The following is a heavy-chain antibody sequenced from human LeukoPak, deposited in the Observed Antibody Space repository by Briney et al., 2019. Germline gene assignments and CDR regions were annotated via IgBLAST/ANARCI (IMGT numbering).Heavy chain of an antibody. D-gene: IGHD4-17*01. CDR2: IYYSGST. Sequence: SETLSLTCTVSGGSISSYYWSWIRQPPGKGLERIGYIYYSGSTNYNPSLKSRVTISVDTSKNQFSLKLSSVTAADTAVYYCARMTTPDAFDIWGQGTMVTVSS. CDR1: GGSISSYY. V-gene: IGHV4-59*01. CDR3: ARMTTPDAFDI. J-gene: IGHJ3*02.